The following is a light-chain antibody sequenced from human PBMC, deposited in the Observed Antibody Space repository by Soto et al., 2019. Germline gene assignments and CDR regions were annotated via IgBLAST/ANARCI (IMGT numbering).Light chain of an antibody. Sequence: DIQMTQSPSTLSASVGDRVIITCRASQTISNWLAWYQQKPGKAPNLLIYKASSLESGAPSRFSGNGSGIEFTLTISSLRPDDFATYYCQQYSSYPYTFGQGTKLEIK. V-gene: IGKV1-5*03. J-gene: IGKJ2*01. CDR3: QQYSSYPYT. CDR1: QTISNW. CDR2: KAS.